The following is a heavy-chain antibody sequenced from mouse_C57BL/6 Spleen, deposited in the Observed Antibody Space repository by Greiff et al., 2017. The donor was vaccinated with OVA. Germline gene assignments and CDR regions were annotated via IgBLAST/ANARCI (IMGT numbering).Heavy chain of an antibody. CDR2: ILPGSGST. D-gene: IGHD1-1*01. J-gene: IGHJ1*03. CDR1: GYTFTGYW. CDR3: ARFTTVVATRYWYFDV. Sequence: QVQLKESGAELMKPGASVKLSCKATGYTFTGYWIEWVKQRPGHGLEWIGEILPGSGSTNYNEKFKGKATFTADTSSNTAYMQLSSLTTEDSAIYYCARFTTVVATRYWYFDVWGTGTTVTVSS. V-gene: IGHV1-9*01.